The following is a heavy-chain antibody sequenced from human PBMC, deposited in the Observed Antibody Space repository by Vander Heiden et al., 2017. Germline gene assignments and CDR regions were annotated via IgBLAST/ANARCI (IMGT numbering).Heavy chain of an antibody. CDR2: ISASGSGT. CDR1: GFTFSGCA. CDR3: AKRDYYESSGYYFRHPYRF. J-gene: IGHJ4*02. D-gene: IGHD3-22*01. Sequence: EVQLLESGGGLVQPGGSLRLSCAAASGFTFSGCAMPWVRQAPGKGLEWVSGISASGSGTYYADSVKGRFTISRDNSKNTIYLQMNDLRAGDTAVYFCAKRDYYESSGYYFRHPYRFWGQGILVTVS. V-gene: IGHV3-23*01.